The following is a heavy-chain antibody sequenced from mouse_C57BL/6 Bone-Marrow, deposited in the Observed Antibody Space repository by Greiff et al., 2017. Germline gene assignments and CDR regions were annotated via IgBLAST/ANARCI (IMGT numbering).Heavy chain of an antibody. Sequence: QVQLQQPGAELVKPGASVKLSCKASGYTFTSYWMHWVKQRPGQGLEWIGMIHPNSGSTNYNEKFKSKATLTVDKSSSTAYMQLSSLASEDSAVYYCAREDYYYGSSYGGLAYWGQGTLVTVSA. CDR1: GYTFTSYW. CDR2: IHPNSGST. J-gene: IGHJ3*01. V-gene: IGHV1-64*01. CDR3: AREDYYYGSSYGGLAY. D-gene: IGHD1-1*01.